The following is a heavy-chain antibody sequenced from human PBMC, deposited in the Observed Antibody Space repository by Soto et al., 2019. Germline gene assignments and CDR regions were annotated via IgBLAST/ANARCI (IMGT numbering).Heavy chain of an antibody. V-gene: IGHV4-39*01. Sequence: SENLSLTCTVSGGSISRSIYYWGGIRQPPGKGLEWIGSIFYTGSTYYNASLKSRVTISLDTSKNQFSLRLSSVTAADTAVYFCARHGPTVATSDCFDYWGRGTLVTVSS. J-gene: IGHJ4*02. D-gene: IGHD4-17*01. CDR3: ARHGPTVATSDCFDY. CDR2: IFYTGST. CDR1: GGSISRSIYY.